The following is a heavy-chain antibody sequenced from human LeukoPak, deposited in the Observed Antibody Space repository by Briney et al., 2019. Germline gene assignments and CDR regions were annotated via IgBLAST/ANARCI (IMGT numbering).Heavy chain of an antibody. CDR3: ARLVRDSGVPAYNWFDP. CDR1: GFSLTNPKMG. J-gene: IGHJ5*02. Sequence: SGPVLVKPTKTLTLTCTVSGFSLTNPKMGVSWIRQTPGKALEWLAHIFSNDEKSYSRSLKNRLSISKDTSKSQVVLNMTNMDPVDTATYYCARLVRDSGVPAYNWFDPWGQGTLVIVSS. CDR2: IFSNDEK. V-gene: IGHV2-26*01. D-gene: IGHD2-2*01.